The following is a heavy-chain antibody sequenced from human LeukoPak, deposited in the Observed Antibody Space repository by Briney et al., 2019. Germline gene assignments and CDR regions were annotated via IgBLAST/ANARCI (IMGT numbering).Heavy chain of an antibody. Sequence: SETLSLTCAVYGGSFSGYYWSWIRQPLGKGLEWIGEINHSGSTNYNPSLKSRVTISVDTSKNQFSLKLSSVTAADTAVYYCARGPIAARDRARKTDYYYGMDVWGQGTTVTVSS. D-gene: IGHD6-6*01. CDR1: GGSFSGYY. V-gene: IGHV4-34*01. CDR2: INHSGST. CDR3: ARGPIAARDRARKTDYYYGMDV. J-gene: IGHJ6*02.